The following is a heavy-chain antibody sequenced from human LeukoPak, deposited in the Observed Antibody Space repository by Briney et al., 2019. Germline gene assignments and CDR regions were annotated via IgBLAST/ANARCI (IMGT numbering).Heavy chain of an antibody. D-gene: IGHD3-3*01. CDR1: GGSISSYY. J-gene: IGHJ4*02. CDR3: ARSLNYDFWSGFSN. V-gene: IGHV4-4*07. CDR2: IYTSGST. Sequence: PSETLSLTCTVSGGSISSYYWSWIRQPAGKGLEWIGRIYTSGSTNYSPSLKSRVTISVDTSKNQFSLKLSSVTAADTAVYYCARSLNYDFWSGFSNWGQGTLVTVSS.